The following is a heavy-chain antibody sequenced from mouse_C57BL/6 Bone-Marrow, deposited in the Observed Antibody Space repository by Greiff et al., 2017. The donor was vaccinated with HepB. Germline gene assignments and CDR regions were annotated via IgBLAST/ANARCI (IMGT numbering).Heavy chain of an antibody. Sequence: QVHVKQSGAELVKPGASVKLSCKASGYTFTSYWMHWVKQRPGRGLEWIGRIDPNSGGTKYNEKFKSKATLTVDKPSSTAYMQLSSLTSEDSAVYYCARSYYGSSYAMDYWGQGTSVTVSS. J-gene: IGHJ4*01. V-gene: IGHV1-72*01. CDR2: IDPNSGGT. CDR1: GYTFTSYW. D-gene: IGHD1-1*01. CDR3: ARSYYGSSYAMDY.